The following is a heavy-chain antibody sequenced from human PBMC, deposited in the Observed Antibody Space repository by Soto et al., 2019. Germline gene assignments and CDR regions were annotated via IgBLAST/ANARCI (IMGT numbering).Heavy chain of an antibody. CDR1: GGSIRSGGYY. CDR2: IYYSGST. V-gene: IGHV4-31*03. J-gene: IGHJ3*02. CDR3: ARDFESDSSGPDAFDI. D-gene: IGHD3-22*01. Sequence: SETLSLTCTVSGGSIRSGGYYWGWVRQHPGKGLEWIGYIYYSGSTYYNPSLKSRVTISVDTSKNQFSLKLSSVTAADTAVYYCARDFESDSSGPDAFDIWGQGTMVTVSS.